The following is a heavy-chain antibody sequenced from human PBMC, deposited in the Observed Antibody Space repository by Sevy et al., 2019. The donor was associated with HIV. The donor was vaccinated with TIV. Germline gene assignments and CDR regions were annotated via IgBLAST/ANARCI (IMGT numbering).Heavy chain of an antibody. D-gene: IGHD3-3*01. V-gene: IGHV1-2*02. CDR2: LNPKSGAT. J-gene: IGHJ6*02. CDR1: GYTFSDSGYY. CDR3: ARESYDFWTGPVDYDYGMDV. Sequence: ASVKVSCKASGYTFSDSGYYVHWVRQAPGQGLEWMGWLNPKSGATNYAQKFQGRVTMTRDTSVSTANMELSRLTSDVTAVYYCARESYDFWTGPVDYDYGMDVWGQGTTVTVSS.